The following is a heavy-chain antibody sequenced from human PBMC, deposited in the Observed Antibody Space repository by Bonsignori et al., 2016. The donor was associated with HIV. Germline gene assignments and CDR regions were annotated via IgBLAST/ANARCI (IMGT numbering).Heavy chain of an antibody. V-gene: IGHV3-74*01. D-gene: IGHD6-19*01. Sequence: GGSLRLSCVASGFTFSRSWMHWVRQAPGKGLVWVSRLNSDGSTTTYADSVKGRFTISRDNAKNTLYLQMNSLRVEDTAVYYCASSGRKWLVLGDYMDVWGNGTTVTVSS. CDR1: GFTFSRSW. CDR3: ASSGRKWLVLGDYMDV. J-gene: IGHJ6*03. CDR2: LNSDGSTT.